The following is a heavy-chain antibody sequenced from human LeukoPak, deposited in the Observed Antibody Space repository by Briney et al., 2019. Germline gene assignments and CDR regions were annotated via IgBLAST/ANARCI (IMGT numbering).Heavy chain of an antibody. CDR2: ISWNSGSI. CDR3: ARGMVEMATINYFDY. J-gene: IGHJ4*02. V-gene: IGHV3-9*01. CDR1: GFTFDDYA. D-gene: IGHD5-24*01. Sequence: GRSLRLSCAASGFTFDDYAMHWVRQAPGKGLEWVSGISWNSGSIGYADSVKGRFTISRDNAKNSLYLQVNSLRAEDTAVYYCARGMVEMATINYFDYWGQGTLVTVSS.